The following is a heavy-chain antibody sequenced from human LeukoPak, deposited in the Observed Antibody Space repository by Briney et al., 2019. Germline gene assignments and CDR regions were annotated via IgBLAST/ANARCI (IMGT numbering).Heavy chain of an antibody. Sequence: ASVKVSCKASGYTFTSYYMHWVRQAPGQGLEWMGIINPSGGSTSYAQKFQGRVTMTRDTSTSTAYMELSSLRSEDTAVYYCARGPMPAYYYDSSGYYPDYWGQGTLVTVSS. CDR3: ARGPMPAYYYDSSGYYPDY. CDR1: GYTFTSYY. D-gene: IGHD3-22*01. J-gene: IGHJ4*02. CDR2: INPSGGST. V-gene: IGHV1-46*01.